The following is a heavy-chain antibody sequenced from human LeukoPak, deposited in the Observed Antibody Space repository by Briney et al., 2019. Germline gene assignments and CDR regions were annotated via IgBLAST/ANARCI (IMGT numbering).Heavy chain of an antibody. CDR1: GGTFSSYA. CDR3: ASLLQLPYSGSWPVYYMDV. D-gene: IGHD6-13*01. J-gene: IGHJ6*03. V-gene: IGHV1-69*05. CDR2: IIPIFGTA. Sequence: ASVKVSCKASGGTFSSYAISWVRQAPGQGLEWMGGIIPIFGTANYAQKFQGRVTITTDESTSTAYMELSSLRSEDTAVYYCASLLQLPYSGSWPVYYMDVWGKGTTVTVSS.